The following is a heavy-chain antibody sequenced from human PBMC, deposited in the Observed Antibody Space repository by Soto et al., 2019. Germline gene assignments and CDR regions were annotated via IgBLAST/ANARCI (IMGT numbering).Heavy chain of an antibody. D-gene: IGHD3-22*01. CDR3: AKDQVYYYDSSGYYPLDY. CDR1: GFTFSSYG. J-gene: IGHJ4*02. V-gene: IGHV3-30*18. CDR2: ISYDGSNK. Sequence: GGSLRLSCAASGFTFSSYGMHWVRQAPGKGLEWVAVISYDGSNKYYADSVKGRFTISRDNSKNTLYLQMNSLRAEDTAVYYCAKDQVYYYDSSGYYPLDYWGQGTLVTVSS.